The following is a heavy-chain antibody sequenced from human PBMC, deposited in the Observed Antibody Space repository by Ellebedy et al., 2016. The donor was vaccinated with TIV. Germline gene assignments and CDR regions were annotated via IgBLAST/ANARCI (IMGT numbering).Heavy chain of an antibody. CDR3: ARRMGTTVTTRFDY. CDR2: ISGYDGST. Sequence: GGSLRLXCAASGFNFSSFAMNWVRQAPGKGLEWVSGISGYDGSTYYADSVKGRFTISRDNAKKSLYLQMDSLRAEDTAVYYCARRMGTTVTTRFDYWGQGTLVTVSS. V-gene: IGHV3-23*01. D-gene: IGHD4-17*01. J-gene: IGHJ4*02. CDR1: GFNFSSFA.